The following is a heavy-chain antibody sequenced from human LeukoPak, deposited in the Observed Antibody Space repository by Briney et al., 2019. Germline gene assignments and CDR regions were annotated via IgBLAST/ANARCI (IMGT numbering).Heavy chain of an antibody. Sequence: SETLSLTCTVSGGSITSSSYSWGWIRQPPGKELEWIGYIYHSGSTYYNPSLKSRVIISVDTSKNQFSLRLSSVSAADTAMYYCASTYYHDSSGYYYDGPHDAFDIWGQGTMVTVSS. V-gene: IGHV4-39*01. CDR1: GGSITSSSYS. J-gene: IGHJ3*02. D-gene: IGHD3-22*01. CDR3: ASTYYHDSSGYYYDGPHDAFDI. CDR2: IYHSGST.